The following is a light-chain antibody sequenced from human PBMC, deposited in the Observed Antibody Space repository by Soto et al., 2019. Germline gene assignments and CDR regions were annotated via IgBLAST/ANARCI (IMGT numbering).Light chain of an antibody. CDR1: MRDVGAYNL. CDR3: SSYTCSSSLV. CDR2: EVR. V-gene: IGLV2-14*01. J-gene: IGLJ2*01. Sequence: QSVLTQPASVSGSPGQSITISCAGTMRDVGAYNLVSWYQQHPGRAPQLIIYEVRNRPSGISYRFSGSKSGNTASLTISGLQAEDEADYYCSSYTCSSSLVFGGGTKVTVL.